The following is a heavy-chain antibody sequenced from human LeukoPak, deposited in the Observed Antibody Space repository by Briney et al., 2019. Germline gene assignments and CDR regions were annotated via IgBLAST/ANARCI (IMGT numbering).Heavy chain of an antibody. Sequence: SETLSLTCTVAGYSISSGYYWGWIRQPPGKGLEWIGSIYYSGSTYYNPSLKSRVTISVDTSKNQFSLKLSSVTAADTAVYYCARAGMWIAVAGKYDYWGQGTLVTVSS. CDR1: GYSISSGYY. V-gene: IGHV4-38-2*02. CDR3: ARAGMWIAVAGKYDY. D-gene: IGHD6-19*01. CDR2: IYYSGST. J-gene: IGHJ4*02.